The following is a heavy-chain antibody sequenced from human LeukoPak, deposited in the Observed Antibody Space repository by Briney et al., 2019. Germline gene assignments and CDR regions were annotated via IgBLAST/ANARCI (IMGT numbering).Heavy chain of an antibody. V-gene: IGHV3-30-3*01. J-gene: IGHJ4*02. D-gene: IGHD6-19*01. Sequence: GGSLRLSCAASGFTFSSYAMHWVRQAPGKGLEWVAVISYDGSNKYYADSVKGRLTISRDNSKNSLYLQMNSLRAEDTAVYYCARDRRTSLRIAVAGSHDYWGQGTLVTVSS. CDR2: ISYDGSNK. CDR1: GFTFSSYA. CDR3: ARDRRTSLRIAVAGSHDY.